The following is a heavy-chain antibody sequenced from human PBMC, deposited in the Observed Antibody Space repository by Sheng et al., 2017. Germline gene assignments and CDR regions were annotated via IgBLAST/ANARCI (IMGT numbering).Heavy chain of an antibody. J-gene: IGHJ6*03. CDR3: AKYQYSYGHYYYYCMDV. Sequence: EVQLVESGGGVVRPGGSLRLSCAASGFTFDDYGMSWVRQAPGKGLEWVSGINWNGGSTGYADSVKGRFTISRDNAKNSLYLQMNSLRAEDTALYYCAKYQYSYGHYYYYCMDVWGKGTTVTVSS. CDR1: GFTFDDYG. D-gene: IGHD5-18*01. CDR2: INWNGGST. V-gene: IGHV3-20*04.